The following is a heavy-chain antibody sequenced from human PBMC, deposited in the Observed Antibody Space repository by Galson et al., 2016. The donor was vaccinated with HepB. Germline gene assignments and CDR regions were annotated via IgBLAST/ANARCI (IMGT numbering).Heavy chain of an antibody. D-gene: IGHD6-13*01. V-gene: IGHV3-23*01. Sequence: SLRLSCAAAGFTFSSYGMSWVRQAPGKGPECVSAISGSGGSIYYADSVKGRFTISRDNSKNTLYLQMNSLRAEDTAVYYCAKESRTAAGTKELWGQGTLVTVSS. CDR1: GFTFSSYG. CDR2: ISGSGGSI. CDR3: AKESRTAAGTKEL. J-gene: IGHJ1*01.